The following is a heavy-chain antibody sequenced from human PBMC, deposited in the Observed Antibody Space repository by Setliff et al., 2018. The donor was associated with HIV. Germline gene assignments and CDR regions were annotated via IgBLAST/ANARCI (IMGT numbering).Heavy chain of an antibody. CDR2: IYYSGST. J-gene: IGHJ1*01. Sequence: SETLSLTCVVYGGSFSGYYLSWIRQPPGKGLGWIGYIYYSGSTNYNPSLKSRVTISVDTSKNQFSLKLSSVTAADTAVYYCARGSYYDSSGHTLVDFQHWGQGTLVTVSS. D-gene: IGHD3-22*01. V-gene: IGHV4-59*01. CDR3: ARGSYYDSSGHTLVDFQH. CDR1: GGSFSGYY.